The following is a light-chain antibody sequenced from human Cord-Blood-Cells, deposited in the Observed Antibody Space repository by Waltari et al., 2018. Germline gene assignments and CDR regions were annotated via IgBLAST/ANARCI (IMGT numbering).Light chain of an antibody. CDR2: WAS. Sequence: DIVMTQSPDSLAVSLGARATLNGKFLQSVLYSSNNKNYLAWYQQKPGQPPKLLIYWASTRESGVPDRFSGSGSGTDFTLTISSLQAEDVAVYYCQQYYSTPFTFGPGTKVDIK. J-gene: IGKJ3*01. CDR1: QSVLYSSNNKNY. V-gene: IGKV4-1*01. CDR3: QQYYSTPFT.